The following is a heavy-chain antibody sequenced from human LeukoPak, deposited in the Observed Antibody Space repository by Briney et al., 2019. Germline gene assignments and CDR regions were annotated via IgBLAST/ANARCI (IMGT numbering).Heavy chain of an antibody. D-gene: IGHD2-2*01. J-gene: IGHJ4*02. CDR2: IYYSGST. Sequence: SETLSLTCTVSGGYISSYYWCWIRQPPGKGLEWIGYIYYSGSTNYNPSLKSRVTISVDTSKNQFSLKLSSVTAADTAVYYCARVKGTSSFDYWGQGTLVTVSS. V-gene: IGHV4-59*01. CDR1: GGYISSYY. CDR3: ARVKGTSSFDY.